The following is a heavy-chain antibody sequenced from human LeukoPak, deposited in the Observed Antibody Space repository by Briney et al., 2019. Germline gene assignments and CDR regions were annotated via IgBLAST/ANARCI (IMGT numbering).Heavy chain of an antibody. CDR1: GYTFSSFD. J-gene: IGHJ6*03. Sequence: ASVKVSCKTSGYTFSSFDINWVRQATGQGLEWMGWMNTNSGNTGYAQKFQGRITMTRNISISTAYMELSSLRSEDTAVYYCARGWYPSGREVTHSQYYYMDVWGEGSTITVSS. D-gene: IGHD6-13*01. V-gene: IGHV1-8*02. CDR2: MNTNSGNT. CDR3: ARGWYPSGREVTHSQYYYMDV.